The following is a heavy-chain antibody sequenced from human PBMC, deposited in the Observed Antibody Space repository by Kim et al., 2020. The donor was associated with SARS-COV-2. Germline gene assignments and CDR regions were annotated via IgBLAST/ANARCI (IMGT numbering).Heavy chain of an antibody. CDR3: ARSPDIVATISLDY. Sequence: ASVKVSCKASGYTFTSYAMHWVRQAPGQRLEWMGWINAGNGNTKYSQKFQGRVTITRDTSASTAYMELSSLRSEDTAVYYCARSPDIVATISLDYWGQGTLVTVST. D-gene: IGHD5-12*01. V-gene: IGHV1-3*01. CDR1: GYTFTSYA. J-gene: IGHJ4*02. CDR2: INAGNGNT.